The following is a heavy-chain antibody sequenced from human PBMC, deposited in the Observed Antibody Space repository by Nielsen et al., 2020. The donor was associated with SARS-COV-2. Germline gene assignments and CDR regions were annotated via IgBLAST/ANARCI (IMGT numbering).Heavy chain of an antibody. Sequence: GESLKISCAALSGFTFSSYVMNWVRQAPGKGLEWVSSISGTGESTSYADSVKGRFTISRDNSKNTLYLQMNSLRAEDTAVYYCAKGVAATHVRDYFDSWGQGTLLTVSS. V-gene: IGHV3-23*01. CDR1: GFTFSSYV. J-gene: IGHJ4*02. CDR2: ISGTGEST. D-gene: IGHD2-15*01. CDR3: AKGVAATHVRDYFDS.